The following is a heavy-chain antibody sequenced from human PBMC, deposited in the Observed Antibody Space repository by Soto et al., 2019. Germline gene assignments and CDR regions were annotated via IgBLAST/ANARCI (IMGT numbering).Heavy chain of an antibody. D-gene: IGHD3-16*02. CDR2: ISGSGGST. V-gene: IGHV3-23*01. J-gene: IGHJ4*02. CDR1: GFTFSSYA. Sequence: EVQLLESGGGLVQPGGSLRLSCAASGFTFSSYAMSWVRQAPGKGLEWVSAISGSGGSTYYADSVKGRFTISRDNSKNTLYLQMNSLRAEDTAVYYCAKDFMITFGGVIVTKPYYFDYWGQGTLVTVSS. CDR3: AKDFMITFGGVIVTKPYYFDY.